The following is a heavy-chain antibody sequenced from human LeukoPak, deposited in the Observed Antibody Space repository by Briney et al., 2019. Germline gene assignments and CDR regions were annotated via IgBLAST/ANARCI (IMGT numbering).Heavy chain of an antibody. J-gene: IGHJ5*02. CDR1: GITFGSYW. V-gene: IGHV3-23*01. CDR3: AKFGKMVRGVIQNWFDP. Sequence: GGSLRLSCAASGITFGSYWMTWVRQAPGKGLEWVSAISGSGGSTYYADSVKGRFTISRDNSKNTLYLQMNSLRAEDTAVYYCAKFGKMVRGVIQNWFDPWGQGTLVTVSS. CDR2: ISGSGGST. D-gene: IGHD3-10*01.